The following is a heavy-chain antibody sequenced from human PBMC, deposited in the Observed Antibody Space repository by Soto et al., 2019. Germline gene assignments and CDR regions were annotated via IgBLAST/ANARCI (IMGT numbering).Heavy chain of an antibody. D-gene: IGHD3-16*01. J-gene: IGHJ4*02. V-gene: IGHV1-18*01. CDR3: GRVRFGDPFDF. CDR2: FNPDNQNT. Sequence: ASVKVSCKVSGYRFTTYGINWVRQAPGQGLEWVGWFNPDNQNTNYAQKFQDRVSLTTDSSTNTAYMELRDLRSDDTAVYYCGRVRFGDPFDFWGQGSLVTVSS. CDR1: GYRFTTYG.